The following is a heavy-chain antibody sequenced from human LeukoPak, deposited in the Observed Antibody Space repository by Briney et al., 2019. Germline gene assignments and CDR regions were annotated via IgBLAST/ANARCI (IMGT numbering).Heavy chain of an antibody. V-gene: IGHV4-59*01. J-gene: IGHJ3*02. CDR3: ARVKYQLPPDAFDI. CDR1: GGSISSYY. D-gene: IGHD2-2*01. CDR2: IYYSGST. Sequence: SETLSLTCTVSGGSISSYYWSWIRQPPGKGLEWIGYIYYSGSTNYNPSLKSRVTISVDTSKNQFSLKLSSVTAADTAVYYCARVKYQLPPDAFDIWGQGTTVTVSS.